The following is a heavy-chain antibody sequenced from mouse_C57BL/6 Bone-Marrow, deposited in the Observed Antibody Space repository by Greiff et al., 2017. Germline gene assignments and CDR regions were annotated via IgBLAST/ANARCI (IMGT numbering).Heavy chain of an antibody. CDR1: GYTFTSYD. CDR2: IYPRDGST. J-gene: IGHJ4*01. CDR3: ARDYYGSSWGAMDY. V-gene: IGHV1-85*01. D-gene: IGHD1-1*01. Sequence: VKLMESGPELVKPGASVKLSCKASGYTFTSYDINWVKQRPGQGLEWIGWIYPRDGSTKYNEKFKGKATLTVDTSSSTAYMELHSLTSEDSAVYFCARDYYGSSWGAMDYWGQGTSVTVSS.